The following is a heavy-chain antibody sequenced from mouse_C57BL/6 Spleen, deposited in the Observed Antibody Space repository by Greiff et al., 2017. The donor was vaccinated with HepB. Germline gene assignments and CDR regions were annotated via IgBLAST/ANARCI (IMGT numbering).Heavy chain of an antibody. J-gene: IGHJ2*01. D-gene: IGHD2-4*01. CDR1: GFTFSDYG. CDR2: ISSGSSTI. CDR3: ARGAGLYYDYLYYFDY. V-gene: IGHV5-17*01. Sequence: EVKLVESGGGLVKPGGSLKLSCAASGFTFSDYGMHWVRQAPEKGLEWVAYISSGSSTIYYADTVKGRFTISRDNAKNTLFLQMTSLRSEDTAMYYCARGAGLYYDYLYYFDYWGQGTTLTVSS.